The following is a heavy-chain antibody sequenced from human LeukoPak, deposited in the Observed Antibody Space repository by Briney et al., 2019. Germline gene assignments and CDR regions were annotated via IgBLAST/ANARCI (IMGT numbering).Heavy chain of an antibody. J-gene: IGHJ1*01. V-gene: IGHV1-18*04. Sequence: ASVKVSCTASGYIFTSYGISWVRQAPGQGLEWMGWISAYNGNTNYAQKLQGRVTMTTDTSTSTAYMELRSLRSDDTAVYYCARAEYSSSWYDPFQHWGQGTLVTVSS. D-gene: IGHD6-13*01. CDR1: GYIFTSYG. CDR3: ARAEYSSSWYDPFQH. CDR2: ISAYNGNT.